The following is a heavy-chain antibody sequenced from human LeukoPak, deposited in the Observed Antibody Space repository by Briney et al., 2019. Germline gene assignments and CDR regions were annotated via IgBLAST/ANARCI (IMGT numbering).Heavy chain of an antibody. V-gene: IGHV3-9*01. CDR3: TSCPSYYYYYYMDV. Sequence: GGSLRLSCAASEFTFDDYAMHWVRQAPGKGLEWVSGISWNSGSIGYADSVKGRFTISRDNAKNSLYLQMNSLKTEDTAVYYCTSCPSYYYYYYMDVWGKGTTVTISS. CDR2: ISWNSGSI. D-gene: IGHD2-2*01. J-gene: IGHJ6*03. CDR1: EFTFDDYA.